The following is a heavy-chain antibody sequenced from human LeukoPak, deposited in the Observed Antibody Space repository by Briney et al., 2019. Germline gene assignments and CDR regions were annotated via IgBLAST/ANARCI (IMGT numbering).Heavy chain of an antibody. CDR2: ISAYNGNT. J-gene: IGHJ5*02. CDR3: ARDPGVDRSLNWFDP. CDR1: GYTFTSYG. D-gene: IGHD6-13*01. Sequence: ASVKVSCKASGYTFTSYGISWVRQAPGQGLEWMGWISAYNGNTNYAQKLQGRVTMTTDTSTSTAYMELRSLRSDDTAVYYCARDPGVDRSLNWFDPWGQGTLVTVSS. V-gene: IGHV1-18*01.